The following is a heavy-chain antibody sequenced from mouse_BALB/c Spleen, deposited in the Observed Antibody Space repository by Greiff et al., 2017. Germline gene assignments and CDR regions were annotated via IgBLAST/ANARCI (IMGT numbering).Heavy chain of an antibody. CDR1: GFTFSDYY. Sequence: EVQRVESGGGLVKPGGSLKLSCAASGFTFSDYYMYWVRQTPEKRLEWVATISDGGSYTYYPDSVKGRFTISRDNAKNNLYLQMSSLKSEDTAMYYCARDSDKPMDYWGQGTSVTVSS. CDR2: ISDGGSYT. V-gene: IGHV5-4*02. CDR3: ARDSDKPMDY. J-gene: IGHJ4*01.